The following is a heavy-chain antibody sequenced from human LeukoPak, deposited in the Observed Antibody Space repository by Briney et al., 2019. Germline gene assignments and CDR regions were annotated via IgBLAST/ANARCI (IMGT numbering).Heavy chain of an antibody. J-gene: IGHJ4*02. CDR1: GFTFSSYA. Sequence: GGSLRLSCAASGFTFSSYAMSWVRQAPGRGLKWVSAISGSGGSTYYADSVKGRFTISRDNSKNTLYLQMNSLRAEDTAVYYCAKDLLYYYGSGSYLGHWGQGTLVTVSS. V-gene: IGHV3-23*01. D-gene: IGHD3-10*01. CDR2: ISGSGGST. CDR3: AKDLLYYYGSGSYLGH.